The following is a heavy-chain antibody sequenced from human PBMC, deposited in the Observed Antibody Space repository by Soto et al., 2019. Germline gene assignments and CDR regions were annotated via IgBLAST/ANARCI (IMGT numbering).Heavy chain of an antibody. CDR2: INHSGST. J-gene: IGHJ4*02. V-gene: IGHV4-34*01. CDR1: GGSFSGYY. Sequence: QVQLQQWGAGLLKPSETLSLTCAVYGGSFSGYYWSWIRQPPGKGLEWIGEINHSGSTNYNPSLKSRVTISVDADNKHFSLKLRSVTAADTAVYYCARELEMAKIANPDYFDYWGQGTLVTVSS. D-gene: IGHD2-21*01. CDR3: ARELEMAKIANPDYFDY.